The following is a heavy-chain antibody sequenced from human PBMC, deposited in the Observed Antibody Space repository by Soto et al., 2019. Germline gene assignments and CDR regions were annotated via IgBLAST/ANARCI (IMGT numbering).Heavy chain of an antibody. V-gene: IGHV4-4*02. Sequence: SETLSLTCAVSSGSISSSNWWSWVRQPPGKGLEWIGYISYSGGTNYNPSLKSRVTMSVDTSENQFSLQLNSVTAADTAVYYCSRVFGAYWYFDYWGQGMLVTVSS. J-gene: IGHJ4*02. CDR1: SGSISSSNW. CDR2: ISYSGGT. CDR3: SRVFGAYWYFDY. D-gene: IGHD2-8*02.